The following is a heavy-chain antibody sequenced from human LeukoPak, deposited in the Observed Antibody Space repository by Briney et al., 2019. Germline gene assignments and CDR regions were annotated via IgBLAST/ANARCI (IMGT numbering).Heavy chain of an antibody. Sequence: ASVKVSCKASGGTFSSYAISWVRQAPGQGLEWMGWISAYNGNTNYAQKLQGRVTMTTDTSTSTAYMELRSLRSDDTAVYYCARDRRIAVAGPFGYWGQGTLVTVSS. CDR3: ARDRRIAVAGPFGY. J-gene: IGHJ4*02. CDR1: GGTFSSYA. D-gene: IGHD6-19*01. V-gene: IGHV1-18*01. CDR2: ISAYNGNT.